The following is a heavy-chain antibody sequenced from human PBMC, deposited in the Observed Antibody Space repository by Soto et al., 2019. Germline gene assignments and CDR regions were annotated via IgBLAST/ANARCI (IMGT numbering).Heavy chain of an antibody. D-gene: IGHD3-10*01. CDR3: ARDDHYGSQAFYKTPWYDY. CDR1: GYTFAIYG. J-gene: IGHJ4*02. CDR2: VGGYNGNT. V-gene: IGHV1-18*01. Sequence: ASVKVSCKASGYTFAIYGISWVRQAPGQGLEWMGWVGGYNGNTKYAQKFQDRVTMTTDTATTTAYMEVRSLRSDDTAVYYCARDDHYGSQAFYKTPWYDYWGQGTQVTVS.